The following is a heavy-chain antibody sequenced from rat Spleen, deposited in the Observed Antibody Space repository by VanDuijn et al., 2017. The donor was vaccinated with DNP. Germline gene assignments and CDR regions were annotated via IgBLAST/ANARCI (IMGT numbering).Heavy chain of an antibody. CDR2: VSREGSRT. J-gene: IGHJ2*01. V-gene: IGHV5-22*01. CDR3: ARLSDY. CDR1: GFTFTDFY. Sequence: EVQLVESGGGLVQPGGSMKLSCAASGFTFTDFYMAWVRQAPKKGLEWVASVSREGSRTYYGDSVKGRFTISRDNAKSTLYLQMDSLRSEDTATYYCARLSDYWGQGVMVTVSS.